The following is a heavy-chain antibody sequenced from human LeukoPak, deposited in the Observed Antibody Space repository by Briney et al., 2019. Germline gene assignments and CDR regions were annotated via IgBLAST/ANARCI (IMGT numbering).Heavy chain of an antibody. CDR1: GFTFSNYV. CDR2: ISYDGSNK. V-gene: IGHV3-30*01. CDR3: ARDAEIEYRSSFSWFDP. J-gene: IGHJ5*02. D-gene: IGHD6-6*01. Sequence: TGRSLRLSCAASGFTFSNYVMHWVRQPPGKGLEWVAIISYDGSNKYYADSVKGRFSISRDNSKNTLFLQMHSLRAEDTAVYYCARDAEIEYRSSFSWFDPWGQGTLVTVSS.